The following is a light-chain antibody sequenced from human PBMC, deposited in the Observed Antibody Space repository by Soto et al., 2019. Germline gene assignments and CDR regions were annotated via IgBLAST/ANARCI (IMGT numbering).Light chain of an antibody. Sequence: EIVLTQSPGTLSLSPGERATLSCRASQSVYSSYLAWYKQKPGQAPRLLIYGASSRATGIPDRFSGSGSGTGFNLTIIRLAPEDFAVYYCQHSGSAPPLTFGGGTTVAIK. CDR1: QSVYSSY. V-gene: IGKV3-20*01. CDR3: QHSGSAPPLT. CDR2: GAS. J-gene: IGKJ4*01.